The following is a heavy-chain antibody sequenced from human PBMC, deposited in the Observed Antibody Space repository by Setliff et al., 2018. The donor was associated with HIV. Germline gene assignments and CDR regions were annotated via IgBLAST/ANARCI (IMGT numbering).Heavy chain of an antibody. Sequence: SETLSLTCGVSGYSISSGYSWGWIRQPPGKGLEWIGEVHHSGRTTNYNPSLKSRVTMSVDTSKNQFSLKLTSVTAADSAIYYCARGRHIEATIPLDHWGQGTLVTVSS. D-gene: IGHD5-12*01. CDR3: ARGRHIEATIPLDH. V-gene: IGHV4-38-2*01. CDR1: GYSISSGYS. J-gene: IGHJ4*02. CDR2: VHHSGRTT.